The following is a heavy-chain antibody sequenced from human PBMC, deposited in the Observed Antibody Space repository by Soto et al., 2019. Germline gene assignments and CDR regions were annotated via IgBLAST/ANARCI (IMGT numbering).Heavy chain of an antibody. Sequence: PSETLSLTCTVSGGSVTNSSYYWGWIRQSPGKGLEGIGSVYYRGRSYSKSSVKSRVTISVDTSKNRFSLGLNSVTASDTAVYFCVSQRTTVPTQAYFDYWGPGALVTVSS. V-gene: IGHV4-39*01. J-gene: IGHJ4*02. D-gene: IGHD4-17*01. CDR3: VSQRTTVPTQAYFDY. CDR2: VYYRGRS. CDR1: GGSVTNSSYY.